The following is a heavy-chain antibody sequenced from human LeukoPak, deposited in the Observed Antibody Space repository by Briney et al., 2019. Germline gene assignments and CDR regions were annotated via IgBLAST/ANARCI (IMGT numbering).Heavy chain of an antibody. J-gene: IGHJ4*02. CDR2: IKSKTDGGTT. V-gene: IGHV3-15*01. Sequence: PGGSLRLSCAASGFTFSNAWMSWVRQAPGKGLEWVGRIKSKTDGGTTDYAAPVKGRFTISRDDSKNTLYLQMNSLKTEDTAVYYCTTPYPDYGDYFNWGQGTLVTVSS. D-gene: IGHD4-17*01. CDR1: GFTFSNAW. CDR3: TTPYPDYGDYFN.